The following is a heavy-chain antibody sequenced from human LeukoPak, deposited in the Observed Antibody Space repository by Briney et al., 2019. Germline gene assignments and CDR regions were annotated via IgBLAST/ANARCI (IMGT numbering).Heavy chain of an antibody. V-gene: IGHV3-33*01. Sequence: GGSLRLSCAASGFTFSSYGMHWVRQAPGKGLEWVAVIWHDGSYKYYADSVKGRFALSRDSSKNTLYLQMNSLRAEDTAVYYCARDHMWELLGGDAFDIWGQGTMVTVSS. D-gene: IGHD1-26*01. CDR2: IWHDGSYK. CDR1: GFTFSSYG. CDR3: ARDHMWELLGGDAFDI. J-gene: IGHJ3*02.